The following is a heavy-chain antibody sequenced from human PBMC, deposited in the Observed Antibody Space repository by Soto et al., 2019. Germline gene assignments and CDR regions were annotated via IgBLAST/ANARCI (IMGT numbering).Heavy chain of an antibody. CDR1: GFTVSSNY. D-gene: IGHD3-3*01. Sequence: GGSLRLSCAASGFTVSSNYMSWVRQAPGKGLEWVSVISYDGSNKYYADSVKGRFTISRDNSKNTLYLQMNSLRAEDTAVYYCAREEQGITIFVVVNRYYYGMDVWGQGTTVTVSS. J-gene: IGHJ6*02. CDR3: AREEQGITIFVVVNRYYYGMDV. CDR2: ISYDGSNK. V-gene: IGHV3-30-3*01.